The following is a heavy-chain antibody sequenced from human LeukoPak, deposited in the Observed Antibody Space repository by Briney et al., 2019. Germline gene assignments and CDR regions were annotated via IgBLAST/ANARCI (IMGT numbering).Heavy chain of an antibody. V-gene: IGHV3-23*01. CDR1: GFKFSSYA. J-gene: IGHJ4*02. CDR2: ISGSGGST. D-gene: IGHD1-14*01. Sequence: PGGSLRLSCAASGFKFSSYAMSWVRQAPGKGLEWVSAISGSGGSTYYADSVKGRFTISRDNSKNTLYLQMNSLRAEDTAVYYCARDLRGSEPAAFDYWGQGTLVTVSS. CDR3: ARDLRGSEPAAFDY.